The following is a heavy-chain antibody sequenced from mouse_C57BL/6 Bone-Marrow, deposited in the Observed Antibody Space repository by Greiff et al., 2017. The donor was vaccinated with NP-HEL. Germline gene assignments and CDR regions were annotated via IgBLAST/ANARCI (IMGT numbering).Heavy chain of an antibody. V-gene: IGHV5-6*01. CDR3: ARGYRKAWFAY. D-gene: IGHD2-14*01. Sequence: EVMLVESGGDLVKPGGSLKLSCAASGFTFSSYGMSWVRQTPDKRLEWVATISSGGSYTYYPDSVKGRFTISRDNDKNTLYLQMSSLKSEDTAMYYCARGYRKAWFAYWGQGTLVTVSA. CDR1: GFTFSSYG. J-gene: IGHJ3*01. CDR2: ISSGGSYT.